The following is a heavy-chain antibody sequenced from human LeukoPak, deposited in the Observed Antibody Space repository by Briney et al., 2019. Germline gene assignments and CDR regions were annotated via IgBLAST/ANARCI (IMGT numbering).Heavy chain of an antibody. CDR2: IWYDGSNK. V-gene: IGHV3-33*06. CDR3: AKTDSSSHVFGY. J-gene: IGHJ4*03. D-gene: IGHD6-13*01. Sequence: PGRSLRLSCAASGFTFSSYGMHWVRQAPGKGLEWVAVIWYDGSNKYYADSVKGRFTISRDNSKNTLYLQMNSLRAEDTAVYYCAKTDSSSHVFGYWGPVALVTVSS. CDR1: GFTFSSYG.